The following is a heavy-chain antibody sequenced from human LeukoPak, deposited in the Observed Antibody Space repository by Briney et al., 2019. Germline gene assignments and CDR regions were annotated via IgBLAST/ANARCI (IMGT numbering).Heavy chain of an antibody. J-gene: IGHJ6*02. Sequence: GGSLRLSCAASGFTFSRYAMSWVRQAPGKGLEWVSGVTASGASTYYADSVKGRFTISRDNSKNTLHLQMNSLRAEDTAVYYCARDRDVPAIGMDVWGQGTTVTVSS. CDR2: VTASGAST. CDR3: ARDRDVPAIGMDV. CDR1: GFTFSRYA. V-gene: IGHV3-23*01.